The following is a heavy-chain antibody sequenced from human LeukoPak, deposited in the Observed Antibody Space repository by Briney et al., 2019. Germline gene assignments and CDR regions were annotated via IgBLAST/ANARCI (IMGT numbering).Heavy chain of an antibody. Sequence: SETLSLTCSVSGGXISTYYCSWIRQPPGKGLEWFGYIYNSGSTNYNPSLKSRVTISVDTSKNQFSLKLSSVTAADTAVYYCARENSNSWYLDYWGQGTLVTVSS. V-gene: IGHV4-59*01. CDR1: GGXISTYY. D-gene: IGHD6-13*01. J-gene: IGHJ4*02. CDR2: IYNSGST. CDR3: ARENSNSWYLDY.